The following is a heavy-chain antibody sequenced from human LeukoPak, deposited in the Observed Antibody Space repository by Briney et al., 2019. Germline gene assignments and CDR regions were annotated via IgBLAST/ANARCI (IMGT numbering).Heavy chain of an antibody. V-gene: IGHV1-69*01. D-gene: IGHD4-17*01. CDR1: GGTFSSCA. J-gene: IGHJ5*02. Sequence: SVKVSCKASGGTFSSCAISWVRQAPGQGLEWMGGIIPIFGTANYAQEFQGRVTITADESTSTAYMELSSLRSEDTAVYYCARDRSDYGEHHWFDPWGQGTLVTVSS. CDR2: IIPIFGTA. CDR3: ARDRSDYGEHHWFDP.